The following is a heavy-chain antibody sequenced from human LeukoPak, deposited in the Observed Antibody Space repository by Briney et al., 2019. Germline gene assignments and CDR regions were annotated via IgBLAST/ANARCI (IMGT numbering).Heavy chain of an antibody. D-gene: IGHD3-3*01. CDR2: ISSSGSTI. Sequence: GGSLRLSCAASGFTFSDYYMSWIRQAPGKGLEWVSYISSSGSTIYYADSVKGRFTMSKDNAKNSLYLQMNSLRAEDTAVYYCARVTSPYVFDIWGQGTMVTVSS. J-gene: IGHJ3*02. CDR3: ARVTSPYVFDI. V-gene: IGHV3-11*04. CDR1: GFTFSDYY.